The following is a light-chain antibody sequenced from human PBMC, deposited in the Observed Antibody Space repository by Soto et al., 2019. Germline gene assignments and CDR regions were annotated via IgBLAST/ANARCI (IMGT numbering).Light chain of an antibody. CDR2: DVA. Sequence: QSALTQRASVSGSPGQSITISCTGTSSDVGAYNFVSWYQHYPDKAPKVVIYDVANRPSGVSYRFSASKSGNTASLTISGLQAEDEADYYCMSFTSSNTYVFGTGTKVTVL. CDR3: MSFTSSNTYV. CDR1: SSDVGAYNF. J-gene: IGLJ1*01. V-gene: IGLV2-14*03.